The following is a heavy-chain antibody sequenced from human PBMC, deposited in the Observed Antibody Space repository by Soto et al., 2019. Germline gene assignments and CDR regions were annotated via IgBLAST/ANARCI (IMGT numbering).Heavy chain of an antibody. CDR2: IYYSGST. V-gene: IGHV4-39*01. D-gene: IGHD6-19*01. J-gene: IGHJ5*02. Sequence: TSETLSLTCTVSGGSISSYYWGWIRQPPGKGLEWIGSIYYSGSTYYNPSLKSRVTISVDTSKNQFSLKLSSVTAADTAVYYCARTRAVWFDPWGQGTLVTVSS. CDR1: GGSISSYY. CDR3: ARTRAVWFDP.